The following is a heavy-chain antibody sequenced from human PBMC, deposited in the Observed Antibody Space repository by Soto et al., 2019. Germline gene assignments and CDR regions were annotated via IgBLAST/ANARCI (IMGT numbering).Heavy chain of an antibody. D-gene: IGHD6-19*01. CDR2: MSYDGSDT. Sequence: QPGGSLRLSCVGSGFIFSNNGMHWVRQTPGKGLEWVAFMSYDGSDTFYADSVKGRFTISRDNSKNTLFLHMRLTSVTAADTAVYYCARQWPLDYWGQGTLVTVSS. CDR3: ARQWPLDY. J-gene: IGHJ4*02. V-gene: IGHV3-33*08. CDR1: GFIFSNNG.